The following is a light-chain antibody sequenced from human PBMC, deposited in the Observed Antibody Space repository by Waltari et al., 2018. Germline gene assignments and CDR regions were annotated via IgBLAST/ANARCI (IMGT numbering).Light chain of an antibody. CDR1: ESVTNNY. Sequence: ILLTQSPGTLSLSPGERVTLSCRASESVTNNYLAWYQQKPGQAPRLLIFNASNRATGIPERFSGSGSGTDFTLTISRLEPEDFAVYYCHQYAYSPLAFGGGTKVEI. CDR3: HQYAYSPLA. V-gene: IGKV3-20*01. CDR2: NAS. J-gene: IGKJ4*01.